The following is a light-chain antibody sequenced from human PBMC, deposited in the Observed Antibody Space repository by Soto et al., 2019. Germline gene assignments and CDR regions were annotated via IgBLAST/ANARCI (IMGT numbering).Light chain of an antibody. CDR2: EAS. CDR1: SSDVGSYNL. CDR3: CSYAGSVTVP. V-gene: IGLV2-23*02. J-gene: IGLJ2*01. Sequence: QSALTQPASVSGSPGQSITISCTGTSSDVGSYNLVSWYQVYPGKAPKVIIYEASERPSGVSDRFSGSKSGNTASLTISDLQAEDEALYYCCSYAGSVTVPFGGGTKVTVL.